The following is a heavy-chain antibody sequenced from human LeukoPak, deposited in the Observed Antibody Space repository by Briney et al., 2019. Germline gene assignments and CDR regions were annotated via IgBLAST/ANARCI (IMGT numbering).Heavy chain of an antibody. CDR3: ARVAHWNYADY. J-gene: IGHJ4*02. CDR2: ISSSGSTI. D-gene: IGHD1-7*01. Sequence: PGGSLRLSCAASGFTFSDYYMSWIRQAPGKGLEWVSYISSSGSTIYHAGSVKGRFTISRDNAKDSLYLQMNSLRAEDTAVYYCARVAHWNYADYWGQGTLVTVSS. CDR1: GFTFSDYY. V-gene: IGHV3-11*01.